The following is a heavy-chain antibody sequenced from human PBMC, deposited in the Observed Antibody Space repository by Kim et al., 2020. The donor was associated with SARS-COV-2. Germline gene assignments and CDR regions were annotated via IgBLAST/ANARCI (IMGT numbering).Heavy chain of an antibody. D-gene: IGHD4-17*01. CDR3: ARHDYGDYDY. CDR2: IYYSGST. Sequence: SEILSLTCTVSGGSISSGGYYWSWIRQHPGKGLEWIGYIYYSGSTYYNPSLKSRVTISVDTSKNQFSLKLSSVTAADTAVYYCARHDYGDYDYWGQGTLVTVSS. V-gene: IGHV4-31*03. CDR1: GGSISSGGYY. J-gene: IGHJ4*02.